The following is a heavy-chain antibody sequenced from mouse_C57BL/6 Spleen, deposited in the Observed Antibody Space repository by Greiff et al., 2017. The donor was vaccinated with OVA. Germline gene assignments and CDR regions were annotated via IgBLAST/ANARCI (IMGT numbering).Heavy chain of an antibody. V-gene: IGHV10-1*01. J-gene: IGHJ2*01. CDR2: IRSKSNNYAT. CDR1: GFSFNTYA. D-gene: IGHD1-1*01. CDR3: VRDYYGSSYGGAYFDY. Sequence: GGGLVQPKGSLKLSCAASGFSFNTYAMNWVRQAPGKGLEWVARIRSKSNNYATYYADSVKDRFTISRDDSESMLYLQMNNLKTEDTAMYYCVRDYYGSSYGGAYFDYWGQGTTLTVSS.